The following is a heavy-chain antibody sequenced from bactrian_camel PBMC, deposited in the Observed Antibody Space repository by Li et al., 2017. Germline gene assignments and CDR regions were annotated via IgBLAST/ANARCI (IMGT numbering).Heavy chain of an antibody. Sequence: HVQLVESGGGSVQAGGSLSLSCGYSSSSYCMAWFRQAPGKEREGVALLKTSEGTATYGYSVKGRFTISRDNAKNMVYLDMNSLRPEDTAVYYCVRDVSELAFWGQGTQVTVS. J-gene: IGHJ4*01. CDR2: LKTSEGTA. D-gene: IGHD1*01. CDR1: SSSYC. CDR3: VRDVSELAF. V-gene: IGHV3S63*01.